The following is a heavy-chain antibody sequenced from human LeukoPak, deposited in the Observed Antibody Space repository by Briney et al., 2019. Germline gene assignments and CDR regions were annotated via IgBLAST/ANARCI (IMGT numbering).Heavy chain of an antibody. J-gene: IGHJ4*02. D-gene: IGHD6-13*01. CDR1: GFTFSSYA. V-gene: IGHV3-23*01. Sequence: PGRSLRLSCAASGFTFSSYAMSWVRQAPGKGLEWVSAISASGGSTYYADSVKGRFTISRDNSKNTLYLQMNSLRAEDTAVYYCAKAQYSSSSNSFDFWGQGTLVTVSS. CDR3: AKAQYSSSSNSFDF. CDR2: ISASGGST.